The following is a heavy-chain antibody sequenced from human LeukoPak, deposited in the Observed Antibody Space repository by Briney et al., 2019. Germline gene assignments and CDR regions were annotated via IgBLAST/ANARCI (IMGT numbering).Heavy chain of an antibody. CDR3: ARAIYEWELGYFDY. Sequence: GGSLRLSCAACGFTFSSYDVHWVRQATRKGLEWVSAIGTAGDTYYPGSVKGQFTISRENAKNSLYLQMNSLRAGDTAVYYCARAIYEWELGYFDYWGQGTLVTVSS. V-gene: IGHV3-13*03. J-gene: IGHJ4*02. CDR2: IGTAGDT. CDR1: GFTFSSYD. D-gene: IGHD1-26*01.